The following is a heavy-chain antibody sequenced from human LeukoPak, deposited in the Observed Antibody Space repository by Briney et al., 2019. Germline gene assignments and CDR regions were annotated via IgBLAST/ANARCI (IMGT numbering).Heavy chain of an antibody. Sequence: AASVKVSCKASGYTFTSYGISWVRQAPGQGLEWMGWINPNNGDTNYAQMFQGRVTMTRDTSISTAYMELNRLRSDDTAVFYCARDGGEKSLDYWGQGALVTVSS. J-gene: IGHJ4*02. V-gene: IGHV1-2*02. CDR2: INPNNGDT. CDR3: ARDGGEKSLDY. CDR1: GYTFTSYG. D-gene: IGHD2-15*01.